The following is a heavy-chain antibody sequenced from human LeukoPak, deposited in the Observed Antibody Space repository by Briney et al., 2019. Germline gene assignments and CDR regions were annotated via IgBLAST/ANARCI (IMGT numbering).Heavy chain of an antibody. Sequence: GGSLRLSCAASGFTFSNYAMIWVRQAPGKGLEWVSGISGSGVGTYYADSVKGRFTISRDNSRNMLYLQMNSPRADDTAIYYCAERGGDYWGQGTLVTVSS. D-gene: IGHD1-26*01. V-gene: IGHV3-23*01. J-gene: IGHJ4*02. CDR1: GFTFSNYA. CDR2: ISGSGVGT. CDR3: AERGGDY.